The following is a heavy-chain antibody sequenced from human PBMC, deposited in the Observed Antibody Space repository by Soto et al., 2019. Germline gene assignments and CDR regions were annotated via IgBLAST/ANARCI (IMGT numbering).Heavy chain of an antibody. CDR1: GFTFSTYS. Sequence: EVQLVESGGGLVQPGGSLRLSCATSGFTFSTYSMNWVRQAPGKGLEWVSYISSSSSTTYYADSVKGRFTISRDNAKNALDLPMNSLRAVDTDVYYCARDPLSYGYSGDYWGQGTLVTVSS. J-gene: IGHJ4*02. CDR3: ARDPLSYGYSGDY. V-gene: IGHV3-48*01. D-gene: IGHD5-18*01. CDR2: ISSSSSTT.